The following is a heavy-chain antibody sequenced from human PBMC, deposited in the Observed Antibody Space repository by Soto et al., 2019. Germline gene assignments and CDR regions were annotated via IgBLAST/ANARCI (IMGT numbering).Heavy chain of an antibody. V-gene: IGHV1-2*02. CDR1: GHTFTGHH. Sequence: QVQLVQSGPEVKMPGASVKVSCKASGHTFTGHHMHWVRQAPGQGLEWMAYIDLDSSHTKYAQKLQGRVTMNTDTSTSTAYMELRSLRSDDTAVYYCARVGLRYYDSSGYYSWGQGTLVTVSS. CDR3: ARVGLRYYDSSGYYS. J-gene: IGHJ4*02. CDR2: IDLDSSHT. D-gene: IGHD3-22*01.